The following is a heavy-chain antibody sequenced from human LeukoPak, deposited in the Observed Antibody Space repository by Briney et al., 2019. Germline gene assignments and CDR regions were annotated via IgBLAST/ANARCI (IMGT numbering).Heavy chain of an antibody. V-gene: IGHV3-64*01. J-gene: IGHJ4*02. CDR3: ARGGRLDIVATESDY. CDR2: ISSNGGST. CDR1: GFTFSSYA. Sequence: GGSLRLSCAASGFTFSSYAMHWVRQAPGKGLEYVSAISSNGGSTYYANSVKGRFTISRDNSKNTLYLQMGSLRAEDMAVYYCARGGRLDIVATESDYWGQGTLVTVSS. D-gene: IGHD5-12*01.